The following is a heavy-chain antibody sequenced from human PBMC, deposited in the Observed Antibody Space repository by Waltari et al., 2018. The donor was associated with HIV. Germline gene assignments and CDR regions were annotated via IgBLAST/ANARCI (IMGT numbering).Heavy chain of an antibody. CDR1: GFTFTDFY. D-gene: IGHD1-26*01. V-gene: IGHV3-11*01. CDR3: VRHSGSYYRYDGMDV. CDR2: ISSGGGTI. J-gene: IGHJ6*02. Sequence: QVQLVDSGGGLVKPGGSLRLSCAASGFTFTDFYIRWIRQAPGKGLEWVSTISSGGGTISYADSVKGRFIISRDNPKKSIYLQMNSLTAEDTAVYYCVRHSGSYYRYDGMDVWGQGTTVTVSS.